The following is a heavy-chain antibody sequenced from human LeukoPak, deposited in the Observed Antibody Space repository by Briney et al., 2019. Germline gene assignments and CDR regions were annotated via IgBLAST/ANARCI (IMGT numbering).Heavy chain of an antibody. D-gene: IGHD3-9*01. J-gene: IGHJ4*02. CDR2: MNPTSGNT. V-gene: IGHV1-8*01. CDR1: GYTFTDYD. Sequence: GASVKVSCKASGYTFTDYDINWVRQASGQGLEWMGWMNPTSGNTGYAQKFQGRVTMTRDTSESTAYMELSSLRSEDTAVYYCARVGGGLYYDILTGPFDFWGQGTLVTVSS. CDR3: ARVGGGLYYDILTGPFDF.